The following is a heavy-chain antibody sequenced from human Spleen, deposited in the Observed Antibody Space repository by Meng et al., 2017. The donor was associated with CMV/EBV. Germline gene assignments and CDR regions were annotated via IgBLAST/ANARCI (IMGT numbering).Heavy chain of an antibody. CDR1: GFTFSDHN. CDR3: ARHISPRGYYDSSGYQYYFDY. Sequence: GGSLRLSCAASGFTFSDHNMDWVRQAPGKGLEWVGRTSDKANSYTTLYAASVKGRFTISRDDSKNSVYLQMNSLKTEDTAVYYCARHISPRGYYDSSGYQYYFDYWGQGTLVTSPQ. CDR2: TSDKANSYTT. J-gene: IGHJ4*02. V-gene: IGHV3-72*01. D-gene: IGHD3-22*01.